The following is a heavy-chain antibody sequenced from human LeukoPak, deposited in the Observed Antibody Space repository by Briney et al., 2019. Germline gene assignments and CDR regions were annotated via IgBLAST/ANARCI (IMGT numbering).Heavy chain of an antibody. J-gene: IGHJ4*02. CDR1: GGSISTSSYY. CDR3: ARVDSSWSDYFDY. Sequence: SETLSLTCTVSGGSISTSSYYWAWIRQPPGKGLDWIGSIYYSGSTYYNPSLKSRVTISLDTSKNQFSLNLSSVTAADAAVYYCARVDSSWSDYFDYWGQGTLVTVSS. V-gene: IGHV4-39*07. CDR2: IYYSGST. D-gene: IGHD6-6*01.